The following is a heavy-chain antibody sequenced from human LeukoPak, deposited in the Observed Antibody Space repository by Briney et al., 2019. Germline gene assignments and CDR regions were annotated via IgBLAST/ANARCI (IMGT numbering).Heavy chain of an antibody. CDR2: INADGSLK. CDR1: GFTFDDYA. CDR3: ARVAYLDEGMDV. Sequence: GGSLRLSCAASGFTFDDYAMHWVRQAPGKGLEWVANINADGSLKKYVESVKGRFTISRDNGKSSLYLQMNSLRAEETAVYYCARVAYLDEGMDVWGKGTTVTVSS. J-gene: IGHJ6*03. V-gene: IGHV3-7*01.